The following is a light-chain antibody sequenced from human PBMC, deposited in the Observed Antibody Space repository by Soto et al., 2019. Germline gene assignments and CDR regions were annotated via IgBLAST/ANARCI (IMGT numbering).Light chain of an antibody. CDR3: SSYTSSSPVV. Sequence: QSALTQPASVSGSPGQSITISCTGTRSDVGGYDYVSWYQQHPGKAPKLTIYDVSNRPSGVSNRFSGSKSGNTASLTISGLQAEDEADYYCSSYTSSSPVVFGGGTKLTVL. CDR2: DVS. J-gene: IGLJ2*01. V-gene: IGLV2-14*01. CDR1: RSDVGGYDY.